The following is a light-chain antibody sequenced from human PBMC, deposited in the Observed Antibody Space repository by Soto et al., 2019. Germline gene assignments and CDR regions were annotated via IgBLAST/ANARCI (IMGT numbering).Light chain of an antibody. CDR1: ESISNY. J-gene: IGKJ2*01. CDR3: QQSYSTPYT. CDR2: AAS. Sequence: DIQMTQSPSSLSASVGDRVTITCRASESISNYLNWYQQKPGKAPKLLIYAASSLQSGVPSRFSGSGSGTDFTLTISSLQPEDIATYYCQQSYSTPYTFGQGTKLEIK. V-gene: IGKV1-39*01.